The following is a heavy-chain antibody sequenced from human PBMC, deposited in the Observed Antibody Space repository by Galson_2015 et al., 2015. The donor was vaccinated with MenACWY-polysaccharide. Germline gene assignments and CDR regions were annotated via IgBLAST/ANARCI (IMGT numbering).Heavy chain of an antibody. V-gene: IGHV3-23*01. CDR1: GFSVNNYA. CDR2: ISSGASGGIT. J-gene: IGHJ4*02. Sequence: SLRLSCAGSGFSVNNYAITWIRQAPGKGLEWVSGISSGASGGITYYADSAKGRFTISRDYSKNTVYLEMNSLRVDDTAVYYCVKDPTTSTTGYFDYWGQGILVTVSS. CDR3: VKDPTTSTTGYFDY. D-gene: IGHD4-17*01.